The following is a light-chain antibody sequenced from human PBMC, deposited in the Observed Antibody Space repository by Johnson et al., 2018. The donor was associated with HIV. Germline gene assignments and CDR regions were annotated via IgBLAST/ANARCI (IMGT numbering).Light chain of an antibody. J-gene: IGLJ1*01. CDR3: GTWDSSLSAQV. CDR1: SSNIGNNY. CDR2: DNN. V-gene: IGLV1-51*01. Sequence: QSVLTQPPSVSAAPGQKVTISCSGSSSNIGNNYVSWYQQLPRTAPKLLIYDNNKRPSGTPDRFSGSQSGTSATLGITGLQTVDEADYYCGTWDSSLSAQVFGTGTKVTVL.